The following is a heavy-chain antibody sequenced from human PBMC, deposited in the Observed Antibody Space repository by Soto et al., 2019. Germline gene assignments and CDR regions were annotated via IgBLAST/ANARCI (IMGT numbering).Heavy chain of an antibody. J-gene: IGHJ5*02. CDR3: ARARDSSAGNCYRRARLVWFDP. CDR2: VHYNGST. D-gene: IGHD2-15*01. V-gene: IGHV4-39*01. CDR1: GGSISGSSYY. Sequence: SETLSLTCTVSGGSISGSSYYWDWIRQPPGKGLEWIGSVHYNGSTYYNPSLKSRITMSVDTSKNQFSLKLTSVTAADTAVYYSARARDSSAGNCYRRARLVWFDPWGDGTLVTVSS.